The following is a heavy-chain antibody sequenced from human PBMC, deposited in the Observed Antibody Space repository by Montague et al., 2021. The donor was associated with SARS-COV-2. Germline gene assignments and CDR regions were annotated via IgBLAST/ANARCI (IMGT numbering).Heavy chain of an antibody. V-gene: IGHV4-39*01. CDR1: GGSITSSAYF. CDR3: ASLGSPAYCGGDCYLGDYGTDD. J-gene: IGHJ6*02. Sequence: SETLSLTCTVSGGSITSSAYFWSWIRQSPGKGLEWIGTIYYSGNTYSNPSLKSRLTISMDTSKSQVSLKTNSVTAADTAVYFCASLGSPAYCGGDCYLGDYGTDDWGQGTRVTVSS. D-gene: IGHD2-21*02. CDR2: IYYSGNT.